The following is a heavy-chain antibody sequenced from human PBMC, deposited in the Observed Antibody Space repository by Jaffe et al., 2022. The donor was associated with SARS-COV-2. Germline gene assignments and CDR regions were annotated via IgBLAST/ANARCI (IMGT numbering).Heavy chain of an antibody. CDR1: GFTFSSYA. J-gene: IGHJ4*02. CDR3: AKTPNHIIAVAGPAFDY. V-gene: IGHV3-23*01. Sequence: EVQLLESGGGLVQPGGSLRLSCAASGFTFSSYAMSWVRQAPGKGLEWVSAISGSGGSTYYADSVKGRFTISRDNSKNTLYLQMNSLRAEDTAVYYCAKTPNHIIAVAGPAFDYWGQGTLVTVSS. CDR2: ISGSGGST. D-gene: IGHD6-19*01.